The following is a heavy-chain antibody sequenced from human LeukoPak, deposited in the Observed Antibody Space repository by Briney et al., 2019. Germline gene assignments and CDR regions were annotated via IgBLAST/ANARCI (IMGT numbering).Heavy chain of an antibody. CDR2: IYYSGST. CDR3: ARDLNVWQLVPGWFDP. Sequence: SETLSLTCTVSGGSISSSSYYWGWIRQPPGKGLEWIGSIYYSGSTYYNPSLKSRVTISVDTSKNQFSLKLSSVTAADTAVYYCARDLNVWQLVPGWFDPWGQGTLVTVSS. J-gene: IGHJ5*02. CDR1: GGSISSSSYY. D-gene: IGHD6-13*01. V-gene: IGHV4-39*07.